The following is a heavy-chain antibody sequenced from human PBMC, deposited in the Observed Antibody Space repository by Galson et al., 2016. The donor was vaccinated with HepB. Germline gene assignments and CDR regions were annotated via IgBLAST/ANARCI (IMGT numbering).Heavy chain of an antibody. CDR2: IYWDNDQ. J-gene: IGHJ4*02. V-gene: IGHV2-5*02. Sequence: PALVKPTQTLTLACNFSGFSINTNGVGVGWVRQTPGQALEWLALIYWDNDQRYSPSLRSRPTITKDIRKKQVVLTMTNMGPVDTATYYCTRLTWRGRDSRGNLFLFDYWGQGTRVTVSS. CDR1: GFSINTNGVG. CDR3: TRLTWRGRDSRGNLFLFDY. D-gene: IGHD4-23*01.